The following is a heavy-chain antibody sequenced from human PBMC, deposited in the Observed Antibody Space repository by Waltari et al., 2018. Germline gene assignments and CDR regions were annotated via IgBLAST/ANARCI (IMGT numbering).Heavy chain of an antibody. V-gene: IGHV3-23*04. Sequence: EVQLVESGGGLVQPGGSLRLSCAASGFTFSRYALTLVRLAPGKGLEWVSAISGSGGSTYSADSVKGRFTISRDNSKNTLYLQMNSLRAEDTAVYYCAKDQPGIAAAGSHSVWGQGTMVTVSS. D-gene: IGHD6-13*01. CDR3: AKDQPGIAAAGSHSV. CDR1: GFTFSRYA. J-gene: IGHJ3*01. CDR2: ISGSGGST.